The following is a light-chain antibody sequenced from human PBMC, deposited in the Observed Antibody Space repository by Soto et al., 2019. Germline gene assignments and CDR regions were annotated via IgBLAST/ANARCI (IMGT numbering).Light chain of an antibody. CDR3: QSYDRSLNGWV. J-gene: IGLJ3*02. CDR1: TSNPGADYD. V-gene: IGLV1-40*01. CDR2: GNT. Sequence: QSVLTQPPSVSGPPGQRVTIPDTGGTSNPGADYDVHWYQQLPGTAPKLLIYGNTNRPSGVPDRISGSKSGTSASLAITGLQAEDEADYYCQSYDRSLNGWVFGGGTKLTVL.